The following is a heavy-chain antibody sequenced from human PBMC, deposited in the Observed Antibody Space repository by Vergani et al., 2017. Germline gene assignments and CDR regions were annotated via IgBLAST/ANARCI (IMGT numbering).Heavy chain of an antibody. J-gene: IGHJ4*02. CDR2: ISGSGGST. D-gene: IGHD5-24*01. Sequence: EVQLLESGGGLVQPGGSLRLSCAASGFTFSSYAMSWVRQAPGKGLEWVSAISGSGGSTYYADSVKGRFTISRDNSKNTLYLQMNSLRAEDTAVYYCARVRRDGYNLELDYWGQGTLVTVSS. CDR3: ARVRRDGYNLELDY. V-gene: IGHV3-23*01. CDR1: GFTFSSYA.